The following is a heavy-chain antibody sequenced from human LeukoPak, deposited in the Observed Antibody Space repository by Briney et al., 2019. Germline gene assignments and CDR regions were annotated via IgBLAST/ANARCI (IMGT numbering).Heavy chain of an antibody. CDR1: GFTFSENW. Sequence: GGSLRLSCVASGFTFSENWMHWVRQAPGKGLAWVSHINRDGGLTDYADSVKGRFTISRDNARNTVYLQMSSLRVEDTAIYFCAREEHRLAEAGTSAFDLGGQGTLVTVSP. CDR3: AREEHRLAEAGTSAFDL. V-gene: IGHV3-74*01. D-gene: IGHD6-13*01. J-gene: IGHJ3*01. CDR2: INRDGGLT.